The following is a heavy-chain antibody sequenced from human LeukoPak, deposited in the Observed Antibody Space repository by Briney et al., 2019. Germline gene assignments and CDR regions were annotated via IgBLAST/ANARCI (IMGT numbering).Heavy chain of an antibody. Sequence: PGGSLRLSCAASGFTFSRHAIRWVRQAPGKGLEWVAFIRSDGSDKNYAGSVKGRFTISRDNSKNTLYLQMNSLRADDTAVYYCAKWTEGPVWGLGTLVTVSS. CDR3: AKWTEGPV. CDR1: GFTFSRHA. V-gene: IGHV3-30*02. D-gene: IGHD1-14*01. J-gene: IGHJ4*02. CDR2: IRSDGSDK.